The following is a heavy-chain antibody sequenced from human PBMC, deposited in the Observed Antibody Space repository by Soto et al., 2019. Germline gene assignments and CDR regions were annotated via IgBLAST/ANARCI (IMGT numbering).Heavy chain of an antibody. CDR2: ISSSSSYI. CDR3: ARVGEYSDAFDI. J-gene: IGHJ3*02. V-gene: IGHV3-21*01. CDR1: GFTFSSYS. Sequence: GGSLRLSCAASGFTFSSYSMNWVRQAPGKGLEWVSSISSSSSYIYYADSVKGRFTISRDNAKNSLYLQMNSLRAEDTAVYYCARVGEYSDAFDIWGQGTMVTVSS. D-gene: IGHD6-6*01.